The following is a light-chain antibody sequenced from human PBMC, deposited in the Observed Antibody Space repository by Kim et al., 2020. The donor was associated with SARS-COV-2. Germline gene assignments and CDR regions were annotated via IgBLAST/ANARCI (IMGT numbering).Light chain of an antibody. V-gene: IGLV1-44*01. CDR2: RNH. Sequence: GQPVTISCTRSNHNLASNTVHWYQQHPGTAHKLLISRNHQRPSGVPDRFSGSKSGTSASLAISGLQSEDEADYYCSTWDDSLNGPVFGGGTQLTVL. CDR3: STWDDSLNGPV. CDR1: NHNLASNT. J-gene: IGLJ2*01.